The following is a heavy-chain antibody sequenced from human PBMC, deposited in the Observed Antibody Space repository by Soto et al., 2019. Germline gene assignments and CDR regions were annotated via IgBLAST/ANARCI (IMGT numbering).Heavy chain of an antibody. CDR3: ARALVTDYNSRDYHYYFAMDV. V-gene: IGHV4-31*02. CDR1: GGPVSVDDLY. CDR2: VYHTGTT. D-gene: IGHD3-22*01. Sequence: PSETLSLTCVVSGGPVSVDDLYWSWIRHLPGKGLEWIANVYHTGTTYYNPSLKSRVSMSVDTSQNQFSLILASVTAADTAVYYCARALVTDYNSRDYHYYFAMDVWGQGTSVTVSS. J-gene: IGHJ6*02.